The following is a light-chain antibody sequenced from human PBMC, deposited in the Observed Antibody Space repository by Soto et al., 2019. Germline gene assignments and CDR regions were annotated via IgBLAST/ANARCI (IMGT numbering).Light chain of an antibody. CDR1: SSDVGGYNY. J-gene: IGLJ1*01. CDR3: CSYAGSYSYV. Sequence: QSVLTQPHSVSGSPGQSVAISCTGTSSDVGGYNYVSWYQQHPGKAPKLMIYDVSKRPSGVPDRFSGSKSGNTASLTISGRQAEDEADYYCCSYAGSYSYVLGTGTKLTVL. V-gene: IGLV2-11*01. CDR2: DVS.